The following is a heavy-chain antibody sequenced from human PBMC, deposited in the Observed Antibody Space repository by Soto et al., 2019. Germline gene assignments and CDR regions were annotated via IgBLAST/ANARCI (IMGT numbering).Heavy chain of an antibody. CDR3: GRGGAGQYGGLDP. Sequence: ASVKVSCKASGGTFRSYCISWVRQAPGQGIEWVGGIIVANGDTKSSQKFQGRVSITRDTSATIAYVELSSLRSEDTAVYYCGRGGAGQYGGLDPWGQGTLVTVSS. V-gene: IGHV1-3*01. CDR2: IIVANGDT. J-gene: IGHJ5*02. CDR1: GGTFRSYC. D-gene: IGHD3-16*01.